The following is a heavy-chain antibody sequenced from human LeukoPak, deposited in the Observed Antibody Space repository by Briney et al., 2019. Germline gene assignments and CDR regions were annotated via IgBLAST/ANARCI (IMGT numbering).Heavy chain of an antibody. V-gene: IGHV3-30*18. CDR2: ISYDGSNK. D-gene: IGHD1-1*01. CDR3: AKVGREPTTGTTSLEY. Sequence: GGSLRLSCAASGFTFSSYAMSWVRQAPGKGLEWVGVISYDGSNKFYADSVKGRFTISRDNSKNTLYLQMNSLRGEDTAVYYCAKVGREPTTGTTSLEYWGPGTLVTVSS. CDR1: GFTFSSYA. J-gene: IGHJ4*02.